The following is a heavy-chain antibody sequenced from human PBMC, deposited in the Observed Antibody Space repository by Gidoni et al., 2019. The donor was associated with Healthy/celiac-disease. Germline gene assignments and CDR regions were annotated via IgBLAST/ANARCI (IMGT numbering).Heavy chain of an antibody. J-gene: IGHJ4*02. V-gene: IGHV3-15*01. Sequence: EVQLVESGGGVVKPGGSLRLACEAAGLTSSNAWMRWVRPAPGEGLEGVGRITSKTDGGTTYYASPVKGRFTIARDDSKNTLYLQMNSLKPEDTAVYYCTTKVGWFGEGIFDYWGQGTLVTVSS. CDR2: ITSKTDGGTT. D-gene: IGHD3-10*01. CDR3: TTKVGWFGEGIFDY. CDR1: GLTSSNAW.